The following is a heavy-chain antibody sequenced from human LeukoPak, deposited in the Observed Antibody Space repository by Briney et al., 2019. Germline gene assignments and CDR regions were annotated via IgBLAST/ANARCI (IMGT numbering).Heavy chain of an antibody. CDR3: ARWVPAAENWFDP. CDR2: IYTSGST. CDR1: GGSISSSSYY. J-gene: IGHJ5*02. D-gene: IGHD2-2*01. V-gene: IGHV4-61*02. Sequence: SETLSLTCTVSGGSISSSSYYWSWIRQPAGKGLEWIGRIYTSGSTNYNPSLKSRVTMSVDTSKNQFSLKLSSVTAADTAVYYCARWVPAAENWFDPWGQGTLVTVSS.